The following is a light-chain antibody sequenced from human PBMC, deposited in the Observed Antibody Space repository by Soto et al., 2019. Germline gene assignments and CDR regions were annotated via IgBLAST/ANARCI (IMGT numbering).Light chain of an antibody. Sequence: DIVMTQSPDSLAVSLGERATINCKSSQSVLYSSNNKNYLAWYQQKPGQPPKLLIYWASTRESGVPDRFSGSGSGTDFTLTISRLQAEDVAVYYCQQHYRTPQTFGQGTKVEIK. V-gene: IGKV4-1*01. CDR3: QQHYRTPQT. J-gene: IGKJ1*01. CDR2: WAS. CDR1: QSVLYSSNNKNY.